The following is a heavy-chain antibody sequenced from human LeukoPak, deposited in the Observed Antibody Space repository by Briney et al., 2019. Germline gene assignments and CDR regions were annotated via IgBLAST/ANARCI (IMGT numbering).Heavy chain of an antibody. Sequence: ASVKVSCKASGYTFTSYDINWVRQATGQGLEWMGWMNPNSGNTGYAQKFQGRVTMTRDTSTSTVYMELSSLRSEDTAVYYCARALGRWLQPGYYFDYWGQGTLVTVSS. D-gene: IGHD5-24*01. J-gene: IGHJ4*02. V-gene: IGHV1-8*02. CDR1: GYTFTSYD. CDR3: ARALGRWLQPGYYFDY. CDR2: MNPNSGNT.